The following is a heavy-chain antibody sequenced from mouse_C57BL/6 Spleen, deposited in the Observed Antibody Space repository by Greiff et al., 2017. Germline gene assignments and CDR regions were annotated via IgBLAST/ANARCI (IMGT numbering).Heavy chain of an antibody. CDR3: ARSIVYDGYPDD. CDR2: INPSRGYT. V-gene: IGHV1-4*01. CDR1: GYTFTSYT. J-gene: IGHJ2*01. Sequence: QVQLQQSGAELARPGASVKMSCKASGYTFTSYTMHWVKQRPGQGLEWIGYINPSRGYTEYNQKFKDKATLTADKTSSTAYMQMSSLTSEDSAVYYCARSIVYDGYPDDWGQGTTLTVSS. D-gene: IGHD2-3*01.